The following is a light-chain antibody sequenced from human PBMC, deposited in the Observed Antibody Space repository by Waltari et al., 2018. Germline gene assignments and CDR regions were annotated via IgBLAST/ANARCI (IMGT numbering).Light chain of an antibody. Sequence: IQLNQSPSSVSASVGDRATITCRASQGISNWLAWYQQRPGKAPKLLIHSASSLQSGVPSRFSGSGSGTDFTLSISGLRPEDFATYYCLQTDSFPFTFGQGTRLEIK. V-gene: IGKV1D-12*01. CDR1: QGISNW. CDR2: SAS. J-gene: IGKJ5*01. CDR3: LQTDSFPFT.